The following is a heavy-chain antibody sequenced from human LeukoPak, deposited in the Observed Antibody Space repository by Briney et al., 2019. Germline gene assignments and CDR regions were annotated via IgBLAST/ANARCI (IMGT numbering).Heavy chain of an antibody. V-gene: IGHV2-70*11. J-gene: IGHJ3*02. CDR1: GFSLSTSGMC. Sequence: SGPTLVNPTQTLTLTCTFSGFSLSTSGMCVSWIRQPPVKALEWLARIDWDDDKYYSTSLKTRLTISKDTSKNQVALTMTNMDPVDTATYYCARRTRGYVDAFDIWGQGTMVTVSS. CDR3: ARRTRGYVDAFDI. CDR2: IDWDDDK. D-gene: IGHD5-12*01.